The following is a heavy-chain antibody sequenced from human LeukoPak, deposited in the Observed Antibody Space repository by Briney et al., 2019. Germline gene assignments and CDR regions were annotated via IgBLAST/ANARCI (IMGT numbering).Heavy chain of an antibody. CDR1: GGSISSYY. D-gene: IGHD2-21*01. Sequence: PSETLSLTCTVSGGSISSYYWSWIRQPPGEGLEWIGYIYYSGSTNYDPSLKSRVTTSVDTSKNQFSLKLSSVTAADTAVYYCAAFGGEGAFDIWGQGTMVTVSS. J-gene: IGHJ3*02. CDR2: IYYSGST. V-gene: IGHV4-59*01. CDR3: AAFGGEGAFDI.